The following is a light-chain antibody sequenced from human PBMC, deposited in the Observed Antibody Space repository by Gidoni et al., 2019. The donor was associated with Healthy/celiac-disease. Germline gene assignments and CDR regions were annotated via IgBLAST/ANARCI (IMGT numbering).Light chain of an antibody. CDR3: QQRSNWPYT. J-gene: IGKJ2*01. CDR2: GAS. CDR1: QSVSSY. V-gene: IGKV3-11*01. Sequence: EIELTQSPATLSLSPGERATLSCRARQSVSSYLAWYQQKPGQAPRLLIYGASNRATGIPARFSGSGSGTDFTLTISSLEPEDFAVYYCQQRSNWPYTFGQGTKLEIK.